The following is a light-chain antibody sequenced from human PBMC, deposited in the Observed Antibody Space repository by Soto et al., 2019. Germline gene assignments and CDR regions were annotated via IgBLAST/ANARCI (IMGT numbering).Light chain of an antibody. J-gene: IGKJ5*01. CDR3: QQYGSSPRT. Sequence: EIVLTQSPATLSLSPGERATLSCRASQSISTYLVWYQQKPGQAPRLLIHDASNRATGIPARFSGSGSGTDFTLTISSLEPEDFAVYYCQQYGSSPRTFGQGTRLEIK. V-gene: IGKV3-11*01. CDR1: QSISTY. CDR2: DAS.